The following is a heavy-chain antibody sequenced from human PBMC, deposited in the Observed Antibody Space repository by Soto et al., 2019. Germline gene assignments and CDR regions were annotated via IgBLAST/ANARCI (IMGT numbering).Heavy chain of an antibody. Sequence: GSLRLACPASGXTFTRYSMNWVRQAPGKGLEWVSSISSTPHYIYYADSMRGRFTISRDNAKNAVYLEMNSLRAEDTAVYYCARESEDLTSNFAYWGQGTLVTVSS. V-gene: IGHV3-21*06. CDR2: ISSTPHYI. CDR1: GXTFTRYS. J-gene: IGHJ4*02. CDR3: ARESEDLTSNFAY.